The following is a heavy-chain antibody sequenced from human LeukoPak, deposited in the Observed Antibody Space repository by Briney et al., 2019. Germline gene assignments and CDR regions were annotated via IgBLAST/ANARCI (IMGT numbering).Heavy chain of an antibody. J-gene: IGHJ4*02. CDR3: ARDKGLRYGSGSHLPDY. V-gene: IGHV3-33*01. CDR2: IWYDGSNK. Sequence: PGRSLRLSCAASGFTFSSYGMHWVRQAPGKGLEWVAVIWYDGSNKYYADSVKGRFTISRDNSKNTLYLQMNSLRAEDTAVYYCARDKGLRYGSGSHLPDYWGQGTLVTVSS. CDR1: GFTFSSYG. D-gene: IGHD3-10*01.